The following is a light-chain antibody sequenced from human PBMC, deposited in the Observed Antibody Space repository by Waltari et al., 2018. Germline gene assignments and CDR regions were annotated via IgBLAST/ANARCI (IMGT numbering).Light chain of an antibody. CDR2: DAS. V-gene: IGKV3-20*01. Sequence: EIVLTQSPGTLSLSPGERATLSCRASQSVRKYLAWYQQRPGQAPRLLIYDASTRATGIPDRFSGSGFGTDFSLTISRLEPEDFAVYYCQKYESLPATFGQWTKVEIK. CDR3: QKYESLPAT. CDR1: QSVRKY. J-gene: IGKJ1*01.